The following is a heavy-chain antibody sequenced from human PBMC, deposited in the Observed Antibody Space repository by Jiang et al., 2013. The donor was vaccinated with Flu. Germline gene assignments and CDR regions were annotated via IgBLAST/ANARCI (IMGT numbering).Heavy chain of an antibody. D-gene: IGHD1-7*01. Sequence: QLVESGGGLVQPGRSLRLSCAASGFTFDDYAMHWVRQAPGKGLEWVSGISWNSGSIGYADSVKGRFTISRDNAKNSLYLQMNSLRAEDTALYYCAKSIRRGHITGTTVDYWGQGTLVTVSS. V-gene: IGHV3-9*01. J-gene: IGHJ4*02. CDR2: ISWNSGSI. CDR3: AKSIRRGHITGTTVDY. CDR1: GFTFDDYA.